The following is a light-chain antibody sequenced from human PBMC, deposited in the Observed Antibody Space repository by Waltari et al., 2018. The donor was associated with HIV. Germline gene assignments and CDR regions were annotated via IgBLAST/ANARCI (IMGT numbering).Light chain of an antibody. CDR2: DVS. CDR1: SSDVGGYNY. CDR3: SSYTSSSTLEV. Sequence: QSALTQPASVSGSPGQSITISCTGTSSDVGGYNYVSWYQQHPGKAPKLMIYDVSTLPSGVSNRVAGSKSGNTASLTISGLQAEDEADYYCSSYTSSSTLEVFGGGTKLTVL. J-gene: IGLJ3*02. V-gene: IGLV2-14*03.